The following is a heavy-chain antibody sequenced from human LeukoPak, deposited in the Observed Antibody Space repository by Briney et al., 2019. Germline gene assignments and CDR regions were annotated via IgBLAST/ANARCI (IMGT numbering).Heavy chain of an antibody. J-gene: IGHJ3*02. Sequence: SVKVSCKASGNSFTTYYIHWVRQAPGQGLEWMGIINPNGGGSTYAQKLQGRVTMTTDTSTSTAYMELRSLRSDDTAVYYCARDLEAVAVSGYDAFDIWGQGTMVTVSS. D-gene: IGHD6-19*01. V-gene: IGHV1-46*01. CDR3: ARDLEAVAVSGYDAFDI. CDR1: GNSFTTYY. CDR2: INPNGGGS.